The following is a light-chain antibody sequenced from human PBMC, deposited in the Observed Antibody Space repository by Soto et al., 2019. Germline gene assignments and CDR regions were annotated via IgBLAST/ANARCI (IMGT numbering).Light chain of an antibody. V-gene: IGLV2-14*01. J-gene: IGLJ1*01. CDR2: EVS. Sequence: QSVLTQPASVPGSPGQSITISCTGTSSDVGGYNYVSWYQQHPGKAPKLMIYEVSNRPSGVSNRSSGSKSGNTASLTISGLQAEDEADYYCSSYTSSSTPCVFGTGTKVTVL. CDR3: SSYTSSSTPCV. CDR1: SSDVGGYNY.